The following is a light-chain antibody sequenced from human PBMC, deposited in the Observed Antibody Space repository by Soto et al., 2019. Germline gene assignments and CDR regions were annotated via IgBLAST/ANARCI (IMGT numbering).Light chain of an antibody. J-gene: IGLJ2*01. CDR1: SSDVGGYNH. V-gene: IGLV2-14*01. CDR3: SSYTSSSSVV. CDR2: DVS. Sequence: QSVLTQPASVSGSPGQSITISCTGTSSDVGGYNHVSWYQQHPGKAPKLMIFDVSNRPSGVSNRFSGSKSGITASLTISGLQAEDEADYYCSSYTSSSSVVFGGGTKLTVL.